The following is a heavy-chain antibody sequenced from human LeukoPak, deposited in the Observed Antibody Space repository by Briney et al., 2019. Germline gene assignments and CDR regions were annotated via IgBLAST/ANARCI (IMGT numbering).Heavy chain of an antibody. CDR1: GFTFSSYA. Sequence: GGSLTLSCAASGFTFSSYAMSWVRQAPGKGLERVAAIGGSGGSTYYADTVKGRFTISRDNSKHILYLQMTSLKAEDTAVYYCAQNWNCALWGQGTLVTVSS. J-gene: IGHJ4*02. CDR3: AQNWNCAL. V-gene: IGHV3-23*01. CDR2: IGGSGGST. D-gene: IGHD1-7*01.